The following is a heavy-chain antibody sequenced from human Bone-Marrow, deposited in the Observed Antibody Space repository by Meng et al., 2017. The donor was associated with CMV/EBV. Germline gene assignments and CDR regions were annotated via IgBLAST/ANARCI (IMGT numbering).Heavy chain of an antibody. J-gene: IGHJ6*02. D-gene: IGHD6-6*01. CDR1: GYTFITYY. V-gene: IGHV1-46*01. CDR3: AAAASRQLVDPHTHYYYYYGMDV. CDR2: INPDGGTT. Sequence: ASVKVSCKASGYTFITYYIHWVRQAPGQGLEWMGRINPDGGTTTYSQKFQGRVTMTRDMSTSTAYMELSSLRSEDTAVYYCAAAASRQLVDPHTHYYYYYGMDVWGQGTTVTVSS.